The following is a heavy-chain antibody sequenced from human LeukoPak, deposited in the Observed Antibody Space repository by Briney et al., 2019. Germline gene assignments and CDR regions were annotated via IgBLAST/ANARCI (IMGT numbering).Heavy chain of an antibody. CDR1: GGTFSSYA. CDR2: IIPILGIA. V-gene: IGHV1-69*04. CDR3: ARFNY. J-gene: IGHJ4*02. Sequence: SVKFAGKASGGTFSSYAISWVRQAPGQGLEWMGRIIPILGIANYAQKSQGRVTITPDKSKSTAYLELSSLRPEDTAVYYCARFNYWGQGTLVSVSS.